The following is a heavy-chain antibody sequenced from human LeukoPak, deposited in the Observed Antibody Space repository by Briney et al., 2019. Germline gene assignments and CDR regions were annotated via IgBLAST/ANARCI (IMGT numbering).Heavy chain of an antibody. V-gene: IGHV4-34*01. CDR3: ARLGPYDIVTDDAFDV. Sequence: SETLSLTCAVYGRSVSGYDWTWIRQPPGKGLEWIGQINHSGSPHYNPSLKSRVTISVDMSKNQFSLRLNSVTAADTALYYCARLGPYDIVTDDAFDVWGQGTMVTVSS. J-gene: IGHJ3*01. CDR1: GRSVSGYD. D-gene: IGHD3-9*01. CDR2: INHSGSP.